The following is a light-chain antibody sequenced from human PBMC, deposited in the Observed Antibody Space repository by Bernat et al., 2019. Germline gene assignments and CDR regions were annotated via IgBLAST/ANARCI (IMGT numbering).Light chain of an antibody. V-gene: IGLV2-14*01. J-gene: IGLJ3*02. CDR1: SNDVGGYNY. CDR2: DVT. Sequence: QSALTQPASVSGSPGQSITISCTGTSNDVGGYNYVSWYQQHPGKAPKLMIYDVTNRPSGVSNRFFGSKSGNTASLTISGLQAEDEADYYCSSYTSSSTPWVFGGGTKLTVL. CDR3: SSYTSSSTPWV.